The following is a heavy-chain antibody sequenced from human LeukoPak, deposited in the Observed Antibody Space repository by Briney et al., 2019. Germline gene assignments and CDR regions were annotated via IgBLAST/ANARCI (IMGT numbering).Heavy chain of an antibody. CDR2: IIPIFGTA. V-gene: IGHV1-69*05. J-gene: IGHJ4*02. D-gene: IGHD6-6*01. CDR3: AREYSSSSPHFDY. Sequence: SVKVSCKASGGTISSYAISWVRQAPGQGLEWMGGIIPIFGTANYAQKFQGRVTITTDESTSTAYMELSSLRSEDTAVYYCAREYSSSSPHFDYWGQGTLVTVSS. CDR1: GGTISSYA.